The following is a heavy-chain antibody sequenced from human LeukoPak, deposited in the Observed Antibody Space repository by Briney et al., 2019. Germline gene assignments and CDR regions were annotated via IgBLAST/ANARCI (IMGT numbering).Heavy chain of an antibody. D-gene: IGHD1-26*01. J-gene: IGHJ4*02. CDR3: AKGQKWELPPRDY. Sequence: ASVKVSCKASGYTFTGYYMHWVRQAPGQGLEWMGWINPNSGGTNYAQKFQGWVTMTRDTSISTAYMELSRLRSDDTAVYYCAKGQKWELPPRDYWGQGTLVTVSS. CDR2: INPNSGGT. V-gene: IGHV1-2*04. CDR1: GYTFTGYY.